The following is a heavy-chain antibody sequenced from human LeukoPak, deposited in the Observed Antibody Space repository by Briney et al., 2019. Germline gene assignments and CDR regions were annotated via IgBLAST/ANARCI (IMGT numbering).Heavy chain of an antibody. CDR1: GFTFSSYS. CDR3: ARDGEPYSSSWYRGYYYGMDV. Sequence: GGSLRVSCAASGFTFSSYSMNWVRQAPGKGLEWVSSISSSSSYIYYADSVKGRFTISRDNAKNSLYLQMNSLRAEDTAVYYCARDGEPYSSSWYRGYYYGMDVWGQGTTVTVSS. D-gene: IGHD6-13*01. CDR2: ISSSSSYI. J-gene: IGHJ6*02. V-gene: IGHV3-21*01.